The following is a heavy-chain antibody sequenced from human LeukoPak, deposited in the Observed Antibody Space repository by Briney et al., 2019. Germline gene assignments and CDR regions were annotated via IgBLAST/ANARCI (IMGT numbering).Heavy chain of an antibody. D-gene: IGHD3-10*01. Sequence: PSETLSLTCTVSGGSISSSSYYWGWIRQPPGKGLEWIGYIYYSGSTKYNPSLKSRVTISVDTSKNQFSLKLSSVTAADTAVYYCARVGGWFGELWYRWFDPWGQGTLVTVSS. CDR1: GGSISSSSYY. CDR2: IYYSGST. CDR3: ARVGGWFGELWYRWFDP. V-gene: IGHV4-61*05. J-gene: IGHJ5*02.